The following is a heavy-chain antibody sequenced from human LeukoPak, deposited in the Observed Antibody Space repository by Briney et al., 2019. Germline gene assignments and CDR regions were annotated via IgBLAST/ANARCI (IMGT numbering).Heavy chain of an antibody. V-gene: IGHV3-30*02. D-gene: IGHD1-7*01. Sequence: GSLRLSCSASGFTFSSYGMHWVRQAPGKGLEGVAFIRCDGSNKYYADSVKGRFTISRDNSKNTLYLQMNSLRAEDTAVYYCAKDLGTTTVSKLDYWGQGTLVTVSS. CDR3: AKDLGTTTVSKLDY. CDR2: IRCDGSNK. CDR1: GFTFSSYG. J-gene: IGHJ4*02.